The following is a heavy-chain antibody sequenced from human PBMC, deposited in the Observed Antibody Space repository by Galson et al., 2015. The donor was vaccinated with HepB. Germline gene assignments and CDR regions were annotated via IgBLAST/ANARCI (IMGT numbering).Heavy chain of an antibody. Sequence: SLRLSCAASGFTFANYGMSWVRQAPGQGLEWVAGINWKTGSTGYADFLKGRFTITRNNAKNALYLEMNSLRAEDTALYYCARGDSGDHWGQGTLVTVSS. CDR3: ARGDSGDH. CDR1: GFTFANYG. CDR2: INWKTGST. V-gene: IGHV3-20*04. D-gene: IGHD6-19*01. J-gene: IGHJ4*02.